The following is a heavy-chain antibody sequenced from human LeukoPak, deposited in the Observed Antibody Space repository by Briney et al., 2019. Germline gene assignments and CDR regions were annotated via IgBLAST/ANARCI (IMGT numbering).Heavy chain of an antibody. Sequence: GGSLRLSCAASGFTFSSYAMHWVRQAPGKGLVWVAIISYDGSNKYYADSVKGRFTISRDNPQNSLYLQMNSLRAEDTAVYYCARVARPWGISVAGTFDSWGQGTLVTVSS. V-gene: IGHV3-30*04. D-gene: IGHD6-19*01. J-gene: IGHJ4*02. CDR1: GFTFSSYA. CDR2: ISYDGSNK. CDR3: ARVARPWGISVAGTFDS.